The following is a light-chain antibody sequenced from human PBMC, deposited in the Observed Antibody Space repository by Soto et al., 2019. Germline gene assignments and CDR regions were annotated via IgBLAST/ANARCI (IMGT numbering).Light chain of an antibody. CDR2: DAS. Sequence: DIQLTQSPSSLSASVGDRVTITCQASQDISNHLNWYQQKPGKAPNLLIYDASDWETWVPSRFSGGGSETFVSFSINSQQREDMSAYYCQNHDGVLLVGPGTKVELK. J-gene: IGKJ3*01. CDR1: QDISNH. V-gene: IGKV1-33*01. CDR3: QNHDGVLL.